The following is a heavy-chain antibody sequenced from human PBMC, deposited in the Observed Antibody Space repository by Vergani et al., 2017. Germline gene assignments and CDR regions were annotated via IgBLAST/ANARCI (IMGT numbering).Heavy chain of an antibody. CDR1: GFFFSDYW. CDR2: IREDGGGS. J-gene: IGHJ4*02. Sequence: EVHLVESGGGVVQPGGSLRLSCAASGFFFSDYWMNWVRQAPGKGREWVANIREDGGGSFYVDSVKGRFTIFRDNAKNSLYLQMNSLRAEDTAVYYCTPVTVHGVLNFDYWGQGTLVTVSS. CDR3: TPVTVHGVLNFDY. V-gene: IGHV3-7*01. D-gene: IGHD3-10*01.